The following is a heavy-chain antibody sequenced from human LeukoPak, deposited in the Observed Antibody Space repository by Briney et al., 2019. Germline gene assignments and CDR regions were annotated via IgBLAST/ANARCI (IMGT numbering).Heavy chain of an antibody. CDR1: GGSITNYY. Sequence: SETLSLTCTVSGGSITNYYWSWVRQPPGKGLECIGYIYYSGITNYNPSLKSRVTISVDTSKNQFSLKLSSVTPADTAVYYCARAGSGWYVNWFDPWGQGTLVTVSS. J-gene: IGHJ5*02. CDR3: ARAGSGWYVNWFDP. D-gene: IGHD6-19*01. V-gene: IGHV4-59*01. CDR2: IYYSGIT.